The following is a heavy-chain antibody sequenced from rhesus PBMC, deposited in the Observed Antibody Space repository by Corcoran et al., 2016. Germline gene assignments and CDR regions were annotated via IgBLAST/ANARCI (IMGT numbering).Heavy chain of an antibody. D-gene: IGHD2-21*01. CDR3: ARIGSGDL. Sequence: QVQLQESGPALVKPSETLSLTCAVSGGSISQSYWWTWIRQSPGKGLEWIGGIYGTGGKTQNNRSLGSRVRISKYPSTTPLSLQVTSGTAADTAIYYCARIGSGDLWGQGVLVTVSS. CDR1: GGSISQSYW. CDR2: IYGTGGKT. V-gene: IGHV4-93*01. J-gene: IGHJ4*01.